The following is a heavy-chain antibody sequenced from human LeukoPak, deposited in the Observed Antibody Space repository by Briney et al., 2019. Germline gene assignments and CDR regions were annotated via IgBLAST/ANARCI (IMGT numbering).Heavy chain of an antibody. D-gene: IGHD3-10*01. Sequence: PSETLSLTCTVSGCSISSYYWSWIRQPAGKGLEWIGYIYYSGSTNYNPSLKSRVTISVDTSKNQFSLKLSSVTAADTAVYYCARGRSSMVRGYYYYYMDVWGKGTTVTISS. CDR1: GCSISSYY. CDR2: IYYSGST. J-gene: IGHJ6*03. V-gene: IGHV4-59*01. CDR3: ARGRSSMVRGYYYYYMDV.